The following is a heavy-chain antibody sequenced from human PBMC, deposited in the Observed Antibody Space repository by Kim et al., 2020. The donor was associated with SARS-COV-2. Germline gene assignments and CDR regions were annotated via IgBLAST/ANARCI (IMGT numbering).Heavy chain of an antibody. V-gene: IGHV4-39*01. J-gene: IGHJ5*02. CDR2: IYYSGST. Sequence: SETLSLTCTVSGGSISSSSYYWGWIRQPPGKGLEWIGSIYYSGSTYYNPSLKSRVTISVDTSKNQFSLKLSSVTAADTAVYYCARLCGQTKIAVAGVGANWFDPWGQGTLVTVSS. CDR1: GGSISSSSYY. D-gene: IGHD6-19*01. CDR3: ARLCGQTKIAVAGVGANWFDP.